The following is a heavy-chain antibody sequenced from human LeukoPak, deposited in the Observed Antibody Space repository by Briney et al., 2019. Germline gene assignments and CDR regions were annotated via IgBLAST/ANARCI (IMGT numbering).Heavy chain of an antibody. Sequence: ASVKVSCKASGYTFTSYGISWVRQAPGQGLEWMGWISAYNGNTNYAQKLQGRVTMTTDTSTSTAYMELRSLRSDDTAVYYCAREATYYDFWSGYYTGDAFDIWGQGTMVTVSS. CDR2: ISAYNGNT. CDR1: GYTFTSYG. J-gene: IGHJ3*02. V-gene: IGHV1-18*01. CDR3: AREATYYDFWSGYYTGDAFDI. D-gene: IGHD3-3*01.